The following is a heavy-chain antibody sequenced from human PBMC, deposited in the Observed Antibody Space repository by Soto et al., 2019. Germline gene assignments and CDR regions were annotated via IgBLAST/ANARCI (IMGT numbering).Heavy chain of an antibody. D-gene: IGHD3-9*01. Sequence: GASVKVSCKASGGTFGSNTIRWVRQAPGQGLEWMGRIIPILGIANYAQKFQGRVTITADKSTSTAYMELSSLRSEDTAVYYCARDPHKYDILTGLSYYYYMDVWGKGTTVTVSS. CDR3: ARDPHKYDILTGLSYYYYMDV. V-gene: IGHV1-69*04. CDR1: GGTFGSNT. J-gene: IGHJ6*03. CDR2: IIPILGIA.